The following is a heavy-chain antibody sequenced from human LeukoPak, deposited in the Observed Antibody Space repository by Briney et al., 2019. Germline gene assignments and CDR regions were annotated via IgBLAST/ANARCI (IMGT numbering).Heavy chain of an antibody. D-gene: IGHD3-22*01. J-gene: IGHJ4*02. CDR3: AKTSSNYYYDSSGYHFDY. CDR2: ISYDGSNK. V-gene: IGHV3-30*18. CDR1: GFTFSSYG. Sequence: GGSLRLSCAASGFTFSSYGMHWVRQAPGKGLEWVAVISYDGSNKYYADSVKGRFTISRDNAKNSLYLQMNSLRAEDTALYYCAKTSSNYYYDSSGYHFDYWGQGTLVTVSS.